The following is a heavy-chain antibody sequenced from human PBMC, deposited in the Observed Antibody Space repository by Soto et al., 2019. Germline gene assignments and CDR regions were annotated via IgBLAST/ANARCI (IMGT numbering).Heavy chain of an antibody. Sequence: QVQLQESGPGLVKPSETLSLICTVSGGSISNYYWSWIRQPAGKGLQWIGRIYSSGSTHYNTALKSRVTMSVDTSKNQFSLRLNSVTAADTAVYYCARESDSSGDYSTAYWYFDLWGRGTLVTVSS. V-gene: IGHV4-4*07. CDR3: ARESDSSGDYSTAYWYFDL. D-gene: IGHD3-22*01. J-gene: IGHJ2*01. CDR1: GGSISNYY. CDR2: IYSSGST.